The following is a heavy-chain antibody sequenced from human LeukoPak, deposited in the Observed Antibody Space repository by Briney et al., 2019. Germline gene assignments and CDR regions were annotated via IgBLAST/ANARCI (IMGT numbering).Heavy chain of an antibody. CDR3: ARDGIAVAGQP. CDR2: IYYSGST. Sequence: PSETLSLTCTVSGGSISSSSYYWGWIRQPPWKGLEWIGSIYYSGSTYYNPSLKSRVTISVDTSKNQFSLKLSSVTAADTAVYYCARDGIAVAGQPWGQGTLVTVSS. D-gene: IGHD6-19*01. J-gene: IGHJ4*02. V-gene: IGHV4-39*07. CDR1: GGSISSSSYY.